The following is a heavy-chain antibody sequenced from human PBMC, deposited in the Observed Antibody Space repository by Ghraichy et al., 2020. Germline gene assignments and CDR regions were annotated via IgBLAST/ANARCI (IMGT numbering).Heavy chain of an antibody. V-gene: IGHV3-11*01. CDR1: GFTFSDYY. CDR2: ISSSGSTI. J-gene: IGHJ4*02. D-gene: IGHD6-13*01. CDR3: ARGQQQLVYFDH. Sequence: GGSLRLSCASSGFTFSDYYMSWIRQAPEKGLEWVSYISSSGSTIYYADSCKGRFTISRDNVKNSLYLQMNSLRAEDTAIYFCARGQQQLVYFDHWGQGTLVTVSS.